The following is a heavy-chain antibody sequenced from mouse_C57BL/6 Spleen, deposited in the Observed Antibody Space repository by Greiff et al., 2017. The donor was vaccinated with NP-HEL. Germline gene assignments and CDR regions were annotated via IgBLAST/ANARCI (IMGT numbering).Heavy chain of an antibody. CDR1: GFSLTSYA. Sequence: QVQLKESGPGLVAPSQSLSITCTVSGFSLTSYAISWVRQPPGKGLEWLGVIWTGGGTNYNSALKSRLSISKDNSKSQVCLQMNSLQTDDTARDYCDSRSPSCWYFDVWGTGTTVTVSS. V-gene: IGHV2-9-1*01. CDR3: DSRSPSCWYFDV. J-gene: IGHJ1*03. CDR2: IWTGGGT.